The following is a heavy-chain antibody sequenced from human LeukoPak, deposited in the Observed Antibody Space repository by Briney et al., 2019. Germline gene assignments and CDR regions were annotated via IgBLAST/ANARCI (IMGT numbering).Heavy chain of an antibody. J-gene: IGHJ4*02. CDR1: IGSLSSYF. Sequence: SETLSLTCTVSIGSLSSYFWTWVRQPAGKGLEWIGRVSDTGRAYYNPSLESRVTISLDTSKNQFSLQVTSVSAADTAVYYCARGKEMTRTSGYYSFDFWGQGTLVSVSS. V-gene: IGHV4-4*07. CDR3: ARGKEMTRTSGYYSFDF. D-gene: IGHD3-9*01. CDR2: VSDTGRA.